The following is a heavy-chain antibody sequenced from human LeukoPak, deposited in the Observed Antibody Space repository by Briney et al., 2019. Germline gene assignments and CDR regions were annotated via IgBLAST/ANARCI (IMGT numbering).Heavy chain of an antibody. V-gene: IGHV5-51*01. CDR2: IYPGDSDT. Sequence: GESLKISCQGSGYSFSSYWIGWVRQMPGKGLEWMGIIYPGDSDTRYSPSFQGQVTISADKSISTAYLQWSSLKASDTAMYYCARYSGSYLNWFDPWGQGTLVTVSS. D-gene: IGHD1-26*01. CDR1: GYSFSSYW. CDR3: ARYSGSYLNWFDP. J-gene: IGHJ5*02.